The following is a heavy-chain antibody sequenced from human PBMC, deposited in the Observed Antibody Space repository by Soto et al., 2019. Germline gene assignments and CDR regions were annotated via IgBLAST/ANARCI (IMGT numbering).Heavy chain of an antibody. J-gene: IGHJ6*02. CDR1: GDSIRSGAYS. D-gene: IGHD2-2*01. CDR3: ARAVPAAPPPHYYYYIMDV. V-gene: IGHV4-30-2*01. Sequence: QVQLQQSGSGLVKPSQTPSLTCAVSGDSIRSGAYSWTWIRQPPGKGLEWIGSIDHSGSTYYNPSLKTRVTILVDRSKNQFSLSLISLTAADTAVYYCARAVPAAPPPHYYYYIMDVWGQGTTVTVSS. CDR2: IDHSGST.